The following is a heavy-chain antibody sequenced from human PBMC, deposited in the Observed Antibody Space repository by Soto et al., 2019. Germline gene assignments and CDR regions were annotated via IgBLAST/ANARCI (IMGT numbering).Heavy chain of an antibody. Sequence: QVQLVESGGGVVQPGRSLRLSCAASGFTFSSYAMHWVRQAPGKGLEWVAVISYDGSNKYYADSVKGRFTISRDNSKNTLYLQMNSLRAEDTAVYYCATHVDTAMASSTADYWGQGTLVTVSS. V-gene: IGHV3-30-3*01. D-gene: IGHD5-18*01. J-gene: IGHJ4*02. CDR2: ISYDGSNK. CDR1: GFTFSSYA. CDR3: ATHVDTAMASSTADY.